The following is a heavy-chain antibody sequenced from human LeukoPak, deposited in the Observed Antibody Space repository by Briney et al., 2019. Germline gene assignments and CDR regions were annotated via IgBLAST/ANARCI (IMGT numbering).Heavy chain of an antibody. J-gene: IGHJ4*02. D-gene: IGHD1-1*01. CDR3: ARHGTTDYFDY. CDR1: GGSISPTSSF. CDR2: IYYSGST. Sequence: SETLTLTCAVSGGSISPTSSFWVWIRQPPGKGLEWIGRIYYSGSTFYNPSLKSRVTISVDTSKNQFSLRLSSVTAADTAVYYCARHGTTDYFDYWGQGSLVTVSS. V-gene: IGHV4-39*01.